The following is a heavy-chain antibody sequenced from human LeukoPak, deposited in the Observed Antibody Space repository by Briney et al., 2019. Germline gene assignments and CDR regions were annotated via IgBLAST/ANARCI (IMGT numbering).Heavy chain of an antibody. CDR3: SRVQTTPYYYYYMDV. J-gene: IGHJ6*03. D-gene: IGHD1-1*01. V-gene: IGHV4-4*02. CDR2: IYHSGST. Sequence: SGTLSLTCAVSGGSISSSNWWSWVRQPPGKGLEWIGEIYHSGSTNYNPSLKSRVTMSVDASKNQFSLKLSSVTAADTAVYYCSRVQTTPYYYYYMDVWGKGTTVTVSS. CDR1: GGSISSSNW.